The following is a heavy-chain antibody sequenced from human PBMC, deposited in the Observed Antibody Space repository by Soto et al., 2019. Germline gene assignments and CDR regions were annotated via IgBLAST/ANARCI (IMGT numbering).Heavy chain of an antibody. V-gene: IGHV1-69*02. CDR3: ARGVPNNWNDREGVCYFDY. Sequence: QVQLVQSGAEVKKPGSSVKVSCKASGGTFSSYTISWVRQAPGQGLEWMGRIIPILGIANYAQKFQGRVTTIAYKSTSTPYMDLNCSRSEDTAVYYCARGVPNNWNDREGVCYFDYWGQGTLVTVSS. CDR2: IIPILGIA. CDR1: GGTFSSYT. D-gene: IGHD1-20*01. J-gene: IGHJ4*02.